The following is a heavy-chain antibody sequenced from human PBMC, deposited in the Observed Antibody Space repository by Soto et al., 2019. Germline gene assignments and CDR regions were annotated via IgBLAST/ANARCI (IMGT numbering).Heavy chain of an antibody. V-gene: IGHV4-31*03. CDR1: GGSINTGGYY. Sequence: LSLTCTVSGGSINTGGYYWGWIRHLPGEGLGWIGHIFYTGTAYYNPSLRSRVTVSIDTSANQFSLHMYSVTAADTAMYYCARRFDVTPQPFFKWSDPPDPALLVTVSS. J-gene: IGHJ5*02. CDR3: ARRFDVTPQPFFKWSDP. CDR2: IFYTGTA. D-gene: IGHD2-15*01.